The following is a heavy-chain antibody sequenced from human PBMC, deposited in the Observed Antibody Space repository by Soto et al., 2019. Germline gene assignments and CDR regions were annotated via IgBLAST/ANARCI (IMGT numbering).Heavy chain of an antibody. CDR2: IYYSGST. J-gene: IGHJ6*02. Sequence: QLQLQDSGPGLVEPSETLSLTCTVSGGSISSSSYYWGWMRQPPGKGLEWIGRIYYSGSTYYNPSLKSRVTISVDTSKNQFALKLSSVTAADTAVYYCARLKIYYYYYGMDVWGQGTTVTVSS. V-gene: IGHV4-39*01. CDR3: ARLKIYYYYYGMDV. CDR1: GGSISSSSYY.